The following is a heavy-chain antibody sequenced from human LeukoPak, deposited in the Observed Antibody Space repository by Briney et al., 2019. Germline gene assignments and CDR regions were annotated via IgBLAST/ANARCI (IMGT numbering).Heavy chain of an antibody. D-gene: IGHD3-3*01. V-gene: IGHV3-30*02. CDR2: IRYDGSNK. Sequence: GGSLRLSCAASGFTFSSYGMHWVRQAPGKGLEWVAFIRYDGSNKYYADSVKGRFTISRDNSKNTLYLQMNSLRAEDTAVYYCAKDDRVYYDFWSGYYGLDYWGQGTLVTVSS. CDR1: GFTFSSYG. CDR3: AKDDRVYYDFWSGYYGLDY. J-gene: IGHJ4*02.